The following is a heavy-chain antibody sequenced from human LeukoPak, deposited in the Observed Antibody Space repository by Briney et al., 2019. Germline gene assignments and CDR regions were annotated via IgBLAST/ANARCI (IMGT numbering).Heavy chain of an antibody. J-gene: IGHJ4*02. Sequence: GGSLRLSCAASGFTFSSYAMSWVRQAPGKGLEWVSAISGSGGSTFYADSVKGRFTISRDNSKNTLYLQVNSLRAEDTAVYYCAKHDYVGALSYWGQGTLVTVSS. CDR3: AKHDYVGALSY. CDR1: GFTFSSYA. D-gene: IGHD4-17*01. V-gene: IGHV3-23*01. CDR2: ISGSGGST.